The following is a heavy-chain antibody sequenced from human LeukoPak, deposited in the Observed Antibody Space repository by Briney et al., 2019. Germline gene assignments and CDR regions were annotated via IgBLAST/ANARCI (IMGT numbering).Heavy chain of an antibody. J-gene: IGHJ4*02. CDR3: ARKSCSSTSCLDY. CDR1: GYTFTDYY. V-gene: IGHV1-46*01. CDR2: INPSGGST. Sequence: RASVKVSCKASGYTFTDYYIHWVRQAPGQGLEWMGIINPSGGSTSYAQKFQGRVTMTRDTSTSTVYMELSSLRFEDTAVYYCARKSCSSTSCLDYWGQGTLVTVSS. D-gene: IGHD2-2*01.